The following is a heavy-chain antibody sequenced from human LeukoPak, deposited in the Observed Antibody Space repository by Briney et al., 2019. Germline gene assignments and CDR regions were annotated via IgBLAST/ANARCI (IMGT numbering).Heavy chain of an antibody. CDR1: GFTFSSYN. J-gene: IGHJ6*03. Sequence: GGSLRLSCAASGFTFSSYNMNWVRQTPGQGLEWVSSITSGSSHIYYADSVKGRITIYSDNAKSSLYLQMNSLSAEDTAVYYYGRGPYSGSYGADYYYFMDVWGKGTTVTISS. CDR2: ITSGSSHI. D-gene: IGHD1-26*01. V-gene: IGHV3-21*01. CDR3: GRGPYSGSYGADYYYFMDV.